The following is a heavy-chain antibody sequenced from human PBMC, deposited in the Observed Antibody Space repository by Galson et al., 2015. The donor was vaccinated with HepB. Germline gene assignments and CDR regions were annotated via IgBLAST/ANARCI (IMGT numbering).Heavy chain of an antibody. J-gene: IGHJ3*01. CDR1: GFTFADYG. D-gene: IGHD2-8*01. CDR2: INWNGDSS. CDR3: ATRFCTNGLCYNAFDV. V-gene: IGHV3-20*04. Sequence: SLRLSCAASGFTFADYGMSWVRQTPGKGLQWVSDINWNGDSSIYVDSVKGRFTISRDNVKNSLYLQMNSLRAEDAALYYCATRFCTNGLCYNAFDVWGQGTMVTVSS.